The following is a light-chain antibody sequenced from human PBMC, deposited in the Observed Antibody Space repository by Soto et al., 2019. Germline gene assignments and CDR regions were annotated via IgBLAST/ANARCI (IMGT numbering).Light chain of an antibody. CDR1: QSISSW. CDR3: QQYNSYPT. Sequence: DIQMTQSPSTLSASVGDRVTITCRASQSISSWLAWYQQKPGKAPKLLIYKASSLESGVPSRFSGSGSGTEFTLNISSLQHDDFATYYCQQYNSYPTFGQGTKLEIK. J-gene: IGKJ2*01. V-gene: IGKV1-5*03. CDR2: KAS.